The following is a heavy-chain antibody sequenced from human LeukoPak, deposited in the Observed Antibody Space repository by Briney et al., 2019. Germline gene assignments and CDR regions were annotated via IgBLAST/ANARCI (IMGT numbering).Heavy chain of an antibody. CDR1: GYTYTSYY. Sequence: ASVKVSCKASGYTYTSYYMHWVRQAPGQGLEWMGIINPSGGSTSYAQKFQGRVTMTRDTSTSTVYMELSSLRSEDTAVYYCAGAVAGTNAFDIWGQGTMVTVSS. CDR2: INPSGGST. D-gene: IGHD6-19*01. J-gene: IGHJ3*02. CDR3: AGAVAGTNAFDI. V-gene: IGHV1-46*01.